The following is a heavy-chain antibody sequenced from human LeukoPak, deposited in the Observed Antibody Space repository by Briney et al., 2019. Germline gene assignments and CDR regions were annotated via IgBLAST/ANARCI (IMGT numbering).Heavy chain of an antibody. CDR3: ARWDGSGSYYTFGEYYGMDV. V-gene: IGHV3-48*03. D-gene: IGHD3-10*01. CDR2: ISGSGSTI. Sequence: GGSLILSCAASGFTFSSYEMNWVRQAPGKGLEWDSYISGSGSTIYYAGSVKGRFTISRDNAKNSLYLQMNSLRAEDTAVYYCARWDGSGSYYTFGEYYGMDVWGQGTTVTVSS. CDR1: GFTFSSYE. J-gene: IGHJ6*02.